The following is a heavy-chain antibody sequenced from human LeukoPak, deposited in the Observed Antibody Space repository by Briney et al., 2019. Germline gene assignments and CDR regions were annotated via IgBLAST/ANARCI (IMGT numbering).Heavy chain of an antibody. D-gene: IGHD2-2*01. Sequence: GGSLRLSCAASGFTFSSYWMSWVRQTPGKGLEWVANIKQDGSEKYYVDSVKGRFTISRDNAKNSLYLQMNSLRAEDTAVYYCSRELVVVPPATNAFDIWGQGTMVTVSS. CDR3: SRELVVVPPATNAFDI. CDR2: IKQDGSEK. V-gene: IGHV3-7*04. CDR1: GFTFSSYW. J-gene: IGHJ3*02.